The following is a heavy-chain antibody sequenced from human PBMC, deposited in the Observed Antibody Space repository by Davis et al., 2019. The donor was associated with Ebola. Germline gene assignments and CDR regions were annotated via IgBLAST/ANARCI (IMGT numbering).Heavy chain of an antibody. CDR2: ISAYNGNT. CDR1: LYTLPSHG. V-gene: IGHV1-18*01. D-gene: IGHD3-10*01. J-gene: IGHJ4*02. Sequence: SVPVSCLASLYTLPSHGISWVRQAPGQGLEWMGWISAYNGNTNYAQKPQGRVTMTTDTSTSTAYMELRSLRSDDTAVYYCARGITMVQGVTPFDYWGQGTLVTVSS. CDR3: ARGITMVQGVTPFDY.